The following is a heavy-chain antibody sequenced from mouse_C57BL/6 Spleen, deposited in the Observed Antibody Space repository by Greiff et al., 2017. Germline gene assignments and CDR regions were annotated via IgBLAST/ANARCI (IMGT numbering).Heavy chain of an antibody. CDR3: ARTSSSGGSCDY. J-gene: IGHJ2*01. Sequence: VQLQQPGAELVKPGASVKLSCKASGYTFTSYWMHWVKQRPGQGLEWIGMIHPNSGSTNYNEKFKSKATLTVDKSSSTAYMQLSSLTSEDSAVYYCARTSSSGGSCDYWGQGTTLTVSS. V-gene: IGHV1-64*01. CDR2: IHPNSGST. CDR1: GYTFTSYW. D-gene: IGHD1-1*01.